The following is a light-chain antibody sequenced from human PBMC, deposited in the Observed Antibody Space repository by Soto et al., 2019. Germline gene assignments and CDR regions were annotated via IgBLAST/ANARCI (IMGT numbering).Light chain of an antibody. CDR2: WAS. V-gene: IGKV4-1*01. CDR3: QQYYNTPRT. J-gene: IGKJ1*01. Sequence: DIVMTQSPDSLAVSLGERATINCKSSQNVLYSSNNKHYLAWYQQKPGQPPKKLIYWASTRESGVPDRFSGSGSGTDFTLTISSLQAEDVAVYYCQQYYNTPRTFGQETKVEIK. CDR1: QNVLYSSNNKHY.